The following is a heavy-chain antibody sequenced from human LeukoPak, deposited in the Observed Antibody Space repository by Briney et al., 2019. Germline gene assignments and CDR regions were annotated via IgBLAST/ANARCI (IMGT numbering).Heavy chain of an antibody. D-gene: IGHD3-10*01. V-gene: IGHV3-7*01. CDR1: GXXFSSYW. CDR3: ARDSVAYGFGESYDY. J-gene: IGHJ4*02. Sequence: PGGSLRLSCAASGXXFSSYWMSWVRQAPGKGLEWVANIKQDGSEKYYVDSVKGRFTISRDNAKNSLYLQMNSLRAEDTAVYYCARDSVAYGFGESYDYWGQGTLVTVSS. CDR2: IKQDGSEK.